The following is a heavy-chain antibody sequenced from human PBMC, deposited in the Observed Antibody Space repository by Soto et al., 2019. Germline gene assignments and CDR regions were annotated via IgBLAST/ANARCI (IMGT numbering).Heavy chain of an antibody. Sequence: PVESLKISSKASGYSFTNYWIGWVRQINGKGLDWMGIIYPGDSDTRYSPPFQGQVTVSVDKSISTAYLQWSSLKASDTAIYYCARGIWFGDLTIGNYFFDYWGQGTLVTVS. V-gene: IGHV5-51*01. J-gene: IGHJ4*02. CDR1: GYSFTNYW. CDR3: ARGIWFGDLTIGNYFFDY. CDR2: IYPGDSDT. D-gene: IGHD3-10*01.